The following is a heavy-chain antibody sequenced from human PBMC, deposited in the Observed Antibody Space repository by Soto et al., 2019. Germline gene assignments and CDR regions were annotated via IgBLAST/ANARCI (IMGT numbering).Heavy chain of an antibody. CDR2: IDWDDDK. J-gene: IGHJ5*01. CDR3: AHSLXXXXXXXXXXNWFDS. CDR1: GLSLSTSGMC. V-gene: IGHV2-70*11. Sequence: EXGPTLVNPTQTLTLTCTFSGLSLSTSGMCVSWIRQPPGKALEWLARIDWDDDKYYSTSLKTRLTISKDTSKNQVVLTMTNMDPVDTATXXXAHSLXXXXXXXXXXNWFDSWGQGTLVTVSS. D-gene: IGHD3-16*01.